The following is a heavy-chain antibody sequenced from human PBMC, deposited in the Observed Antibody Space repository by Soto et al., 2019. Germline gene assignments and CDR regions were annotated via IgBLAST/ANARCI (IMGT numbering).Heavy chain of an antibody. Sequence: PSGTLSLTCTVSGDSMRIYYWGLIRQPPGKGLEWIGYVYYSGGTNYNPSLKGRVTILLDAPKNQFSLKLSSVIAADTAVYYCVRGVLVEGTSSPDMFDYWGQGTQVTVSP. J-gene: IGHJ4*02. CDR2: VYYSGGT. V-gene: IGHV4-59*01. CDR3: VRGVLVEGTSSPDMFDY. D-gene: IGHD6-6*01. CDR1: GDSMRIYY.